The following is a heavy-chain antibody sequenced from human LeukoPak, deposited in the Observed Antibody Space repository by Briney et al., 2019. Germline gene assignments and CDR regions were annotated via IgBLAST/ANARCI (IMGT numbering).Heavy chain of an antibody. D-gene: IGHD6-13*01. J-gene: IGHJ4*02. V-gene: IGHV4-34*01. CDR2: INHSGST. CDR1: GFTFSDYY. Sequence: TPGGSLRLSCAASGFTFSDYYMSWIRQAPGKGLEWIGEINHSGSTNYNPSLKSRVTISVDTSKNQFSLKLSSVTAADTAVYYCARVERGYSSSWYDYWGQGTLVTVSS. CDR3: ARVERGYSSSWYDY.